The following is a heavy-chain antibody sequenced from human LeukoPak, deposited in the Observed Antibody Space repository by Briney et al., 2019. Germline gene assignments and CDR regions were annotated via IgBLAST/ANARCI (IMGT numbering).Heavy chain of an antibody. Sequence: GGSLRLSCAASGFTVSSNYMSWVRQAPGKGLEWVSVIYSGGSTYYADSVKGRFTISRDNPKNTLYLQMNSLRAEDTAVYYCARYYGSGLYFDYWGQGTLVTVSS. J-gene: IGHJ4*02. CDR3: ARYYGSGLYFDY. D-gene: IGHD3-10*01. V-gene: IGHV3-66*01. CDR1: GFTVSSNY. CDR2: IYSGGST.